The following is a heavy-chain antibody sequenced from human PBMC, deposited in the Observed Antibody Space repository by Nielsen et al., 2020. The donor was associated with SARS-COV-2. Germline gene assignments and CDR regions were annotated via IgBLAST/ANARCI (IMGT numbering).Heavy chain of an antibody. CDR2: IDPSDSYV. V-gene: IGHV5-10-1*01. Sequence: GEFLKISCKGSGYTFTNYWIAWVRQMPGKGLEWMGRIDPSDSYVDYSPSFQGHVAISADKSISTAYLQWSSLKASDTAMYYCARYASEYYYYYYMDVWGTGTTVTVPS. CDR3: ARYASEYYYYYYMDV. CDR1: GYTFTNYW. J-gene: IGHJ6*03. D-gene: IGHD2-2*01.